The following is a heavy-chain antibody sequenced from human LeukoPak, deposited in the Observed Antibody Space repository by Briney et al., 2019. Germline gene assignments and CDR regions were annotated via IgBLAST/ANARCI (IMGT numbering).Heavy chain of an antibody. CDR3: ARGGGYYDSSGIGLNP. CDR2: IYYSGST. V-gene: IGHV4-39*07. D-gene: IGHD3-22*01. Sequence: PSETLSLTCTVSGGSISSSSYYWGWIRQPPGKGLEWIGSIYYSGSTYYNPSLKSRVTISVDTSKNQFSLKLSSVTAADTAVYYCARGGGYYDSSGIGLNPWGQGTLVTVSS. J-gene: IGHJ5*02. CDR1: GGSISSSSYY.